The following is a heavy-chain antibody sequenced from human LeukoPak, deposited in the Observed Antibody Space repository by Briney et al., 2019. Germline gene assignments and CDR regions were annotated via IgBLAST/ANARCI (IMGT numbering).Heavy chain of an antibody. CDR1: GFTFSSYW. J-gene: IGHJ4*02. D-gene: IGHD6-6*01. CDR3: ASEYSSSSGFDY. CDR2: IKQDGSEK. Sequence: GGSPRLSCAASGFTFSSYWMSWVRQAPGKGLEWVANIKQDGSEKYYVDSVKGRFTISRDNAKNSLYLQMNSLRAEDTAVYYCASEYSSSSGFDYWAREPWSPSPQ. V-gene: IGHV3-7*01.